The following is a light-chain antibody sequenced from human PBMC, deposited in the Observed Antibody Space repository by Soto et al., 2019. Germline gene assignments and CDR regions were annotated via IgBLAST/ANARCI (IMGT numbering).Light chain of an antibody. CDR3: QQGSNWPWT. Sequence: EIVWPNPHAPLSLSPGERATPSCRASQSVSSYLAWYQQKPGQAPRLLIFDASNRAAGIPARFSGSGSGTDFTLTISCLEPKDFAVYYCQQGSNWPWTFGQGTK. CDR1: QSVSSY. CDR2: DAS. V-gene: IGKV3-11*01. J-gene: IGKJ1*01.